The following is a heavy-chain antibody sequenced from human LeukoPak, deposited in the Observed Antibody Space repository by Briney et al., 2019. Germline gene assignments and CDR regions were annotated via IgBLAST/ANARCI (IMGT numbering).Heavy chain of an antibody. J-gene: IGHJ4*02. CDR1: GYTFTGYY. Sequence: ASVKVSCKASGYTFTGYYMHWVRQAPGQGLEWMGWINPNRGGTNYAQKFQGRVTMTRDTSISTAYMELSRLRSVDTAVYYCARGSGNAMGNYWGQGTLVTVSS. CDR2: INPNRGGT. D-gene: IGHD5-12*01. V-gene: IGHV1-2*02. CDR3: ARGSGNAMGNY.